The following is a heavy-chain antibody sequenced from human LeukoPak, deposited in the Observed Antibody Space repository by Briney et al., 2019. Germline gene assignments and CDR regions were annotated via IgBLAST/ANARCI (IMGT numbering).Heavy chain of an antibody. J-gene: IGHJ5*02. CDR3: ARDRLHLITGGWFDP. CDR2: IHHSGST. Sequence: SETLSLTCAVYGGFFSGYYWSWIRQPPGNRLEWTGEIHHSGSTNYNPSLKSRVTISVDTSKNQSPLKLSSVTAADTAVYYCARDRLHLITGGWFDPWGQGTLVTVSS. CDR1: GGFFSGYY. V-gene: IGHV4-34*01. D-gene: IGHD5-24*01.